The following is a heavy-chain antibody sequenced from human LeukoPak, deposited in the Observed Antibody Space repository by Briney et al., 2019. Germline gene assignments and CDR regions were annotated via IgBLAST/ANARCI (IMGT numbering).Heavy chain of an antibody. J-gene: IGHJ6*02. CDR3: ARHRGAPGGMDV. CDR1: GYSFTNSW. CDR2: IYPGDSDT. V-gene: IGHV5-51*01. Sequence: GESLKISCKGSGYSFTNSWLGWVRQMPGKGLEWMGVIYPGDSDTRYSPSFQGQVSISADKSISTAYLQWSSLKASDSAMYYCARHRGAPGGMDVWGQGTTVTVSS. D-gene: IGHD3-10*01.